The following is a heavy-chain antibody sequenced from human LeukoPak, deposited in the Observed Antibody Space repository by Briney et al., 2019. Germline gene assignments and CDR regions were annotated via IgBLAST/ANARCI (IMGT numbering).Heavy chain of an antibody. CDR2: ISRSGATI. J-gene: IGHJ4*02. CDR3: ARGSFHYDPVDY. CDR1: GFTFSSYG. V-gene: IGHV3-48*03. D-gene: IGHD3-3*01. Sequence: PGGSLRLSCAASGFTFSSYGMNWVRQAPGKGPEWISYISRSGATIYYADSVKGRFTMSRDNAKISLYLQMNSLRAEDTAVYYCARGSFHYDPVDYWGQGTLVTVSS.